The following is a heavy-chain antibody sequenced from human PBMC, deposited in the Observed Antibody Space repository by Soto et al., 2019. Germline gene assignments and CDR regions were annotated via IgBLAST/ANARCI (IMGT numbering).Heavy chain of an antibody. CDR3: ARAAHRWLAVAVNYFDY. J-gene: IGHJ4*02. V-gene: IGHV1-3*01. Sequence: ASVKVSCKASGYTFTSYAMHWVLQAPGQRLEWMGWINAGNGNTKYSQKFQGRVTMTRDTSASTAYMELSSLRSEDTAVYYCARAAHRWLAVAVNYFDYWGKGSLVTVAS. CDR1: GYTFTSYA. D-gene: IGHD6-19*01. CDR2: INAGNGNT.